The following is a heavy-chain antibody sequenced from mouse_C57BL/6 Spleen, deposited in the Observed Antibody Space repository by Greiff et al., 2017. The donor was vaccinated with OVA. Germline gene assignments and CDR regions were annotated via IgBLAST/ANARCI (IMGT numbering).Heavy chain of an antibody. D-gene: IGHD4-1*01. Sequence: EVKLVESGGGLVQPGGSLKLSCAASGFTFSDYYMYWVRQTPEKRLEWVAYISNGGGSTYYPATVKGRFTISRDNAKNTLYLRMSRLKSEDTAMYYCARGLRLDYAMDYWGQGTSVTVSS. J-gene: IGHJ4*01. CDR2: ISNGGGST. CDR3: ARGLRLDYAMDY. V-gene: IGHV5-12*01. CDR1: GFTFSDYY.